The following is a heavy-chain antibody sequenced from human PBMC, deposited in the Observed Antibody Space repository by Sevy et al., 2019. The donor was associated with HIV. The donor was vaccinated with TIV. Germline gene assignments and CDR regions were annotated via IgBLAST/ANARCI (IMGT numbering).Heavy chain of an antibody. CDR3: TTEGAD. CDR1: GFTFSDAW. CDR2: IRSEGDGGTT. V-gene: IGHV3-15*01. Sequence: GGSLRLSCAASGFTFSDAWRSWVRQAPRKGLEWVGRIRSEGDGGTTEYAAPVKGRFSIARDDSKNIVYVQMNSLKTEDTGVYYCTTEGADWGQGTLVTVSS. J-gene: IGHJ4*02.